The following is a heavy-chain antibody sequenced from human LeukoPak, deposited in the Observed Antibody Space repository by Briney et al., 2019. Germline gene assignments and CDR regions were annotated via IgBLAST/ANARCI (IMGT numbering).Heavy chain of an antibody. CDR2: IIPIFGTA. CDR1: GGTFSSYA. J-gene: IGHJ4*02. V-gene: IGHV1-69*05. Sequence: SVKVSCKASGGTFSSYAISWVRQAPGQGLEWMGRIIPIFGTANYAQKFQGRVTITTDESTSTAYMELSSLRSEDTAVYYCARTTYYYDSRGPFDYWGQGTLVTVSS. CDR3: ARTTYYYDSRGPFDY. D-gene: IGHD3-22*01.